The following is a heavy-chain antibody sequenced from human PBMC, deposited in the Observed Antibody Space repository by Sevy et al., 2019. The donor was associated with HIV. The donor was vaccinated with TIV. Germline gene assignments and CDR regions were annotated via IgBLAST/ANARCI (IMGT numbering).Heavy chain of an antibody. D-gene: IGHD1-26*01. V-gene: IGHV6-1*01. CDR2: TYYRSKWYN. J-gene: IGHJ5*02. Sequence: QSQTLSLTCAISGDSVSSNSAAWNWIRQSPSRGLEWLGRTYYRSKWYNDYAVSVKSRITINPDTSKNQFSLQLNSVTPEDTAVYYCARDRSAAGWEPAYNWFDPRGQGTLVTVSS. CDR3: ARDRSAAGWEPAYNWFDP. CDR1: GDSVSSNSAA.